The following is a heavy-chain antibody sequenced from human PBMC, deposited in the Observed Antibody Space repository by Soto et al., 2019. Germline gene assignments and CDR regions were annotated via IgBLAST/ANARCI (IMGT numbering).Heavy chain of an antibody. Sequence: ASVKVSCKASGYTFTRSGISWVRQAPGQGLERMGWISAYNGNTNYAQKIQGRVTMTTDTSTSTAYMELRSLRSDDTFVYFCARQQWLYYYYGMDVWGQGTAVTVSS. CDR2: ISAYNGNT. D-gene: IGHD6-19*01. CDR1: GYTFTRSG. CDR3: ARQQWLYYYYGMDV. J-gene: IGHJ6*02. V-gene: IGHV1-18*01.